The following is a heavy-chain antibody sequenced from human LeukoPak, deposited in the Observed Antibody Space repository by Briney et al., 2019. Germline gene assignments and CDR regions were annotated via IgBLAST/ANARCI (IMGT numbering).Heavy chain of an antibody. V-gene: IGHV4-39*07. D-gene: IGHD6-19*01. CDR3: ARVVTAAGLDL. J-gene: IGHJ5*02. CDR1: GGPISGSVT. CDR2: VHYDGRT. Sequence: SETLSLTCTVSGGPISGSVTWGWVRQPPGKGLEWIGNVHYDGRTAPNPSLKSRVTMSLDTSTNQFSLKLNSVTATDTALYSCARVVTAAGLDLWGRGILVTISS.